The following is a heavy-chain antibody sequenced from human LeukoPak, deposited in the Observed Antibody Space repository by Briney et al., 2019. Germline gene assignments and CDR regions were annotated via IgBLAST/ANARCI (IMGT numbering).Heavy chain of an antibody. Sequence: ASVKDSFKSSGYTFTSYSMHWVRQAPGQGLEWMGIINPSGGSTSYAQKIQGRVTMTRDMSTSTVYMELSSLRSEDTAVYYCARDGKYDFWSGYYTGKEYYYYMDVWGKGTTVTVSS. D-gene: IGHD3-3*01. V-gene: IGHV1-46*01. J-gene: IGHJ6*03. CDR2: INPSGGST. CDR1: GYTFTSYS. CDR3: ARDGKYDFWSGYYTGKEYYYYMDV.